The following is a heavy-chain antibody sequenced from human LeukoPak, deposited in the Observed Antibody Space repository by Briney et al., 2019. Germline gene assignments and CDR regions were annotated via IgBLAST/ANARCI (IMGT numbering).Heavy chain of an antibody. CDR1: GGSFSGYY. D-gene: IGHD5-12*01. CDR3: ARGSIVATRFDY. J-gene: IGHJ4*02. CDR2: INHSGTT. Sequence: SETLSLTCAVFGGSFSGYYWSWIRQPPGKGLEWIGEINHSGTTNYNASLKSRVTISVDTSKNQFSLKLSSVTAADTAVYYCARGSIVATRFDYWGQGTLVTVSS. V-gene: IGHV4-34*01.